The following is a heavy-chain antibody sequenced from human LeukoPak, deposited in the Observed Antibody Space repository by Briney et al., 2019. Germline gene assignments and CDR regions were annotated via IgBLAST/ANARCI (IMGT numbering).Heavy chain of an antibody. CDR2: IYYSGST. D-gene: IGHD3-9*01. CDR1: GGSISSNNYY. V-gene: IGHV4-39*07. Sequence: SETLSLTCTVSGGSISSNNYYWGWIRQPPGKGLEWIGSIYYSGSTYYNPSLKSRVTISVDTSKNQFSLKLSSVTAADTAVYYCARDHPQNDILTGYSYYYGMDVWGQGTTVTVSS. CDR3: ARDHPQNDILTGYSYYYGMDV. J-gene: IGHJ6*02.